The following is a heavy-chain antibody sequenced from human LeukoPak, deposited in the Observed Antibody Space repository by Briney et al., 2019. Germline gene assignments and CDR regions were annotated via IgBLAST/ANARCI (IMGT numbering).Heavy chain of an antibody. Sequence: RTSETLSLTCSVSGGSITNYYWTWIRQPPGKGLEWIVYYYYIGSTNYNPSLKSRVTISADTSKNQFSLKLSSVTAADTAVYYCARRPSAYSGLDVWGQGTTITVSS. J-gene: IGHJ6*02. CDR3: ARRPSAYSGLDV. V-gene: IGHV4-59*08. CDR2: YYYIGST. CDR1: GGSITNYY.